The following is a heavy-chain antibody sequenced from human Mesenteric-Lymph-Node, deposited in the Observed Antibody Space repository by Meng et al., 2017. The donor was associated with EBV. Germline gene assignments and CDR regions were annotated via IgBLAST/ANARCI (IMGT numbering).Heavy chain of an antibody. J-gene: IGHJ1*01. Sequence: QGRLRESGPGPVKPSQTLSLTCGVSGDSISGGGYYWSWIRQPPGKGLEWIWYISYSGNTYYNTSLKSRLTISLDTSKNQFSLKLKSVTAADTAVYYCARALYSGYDYFDWGQGTLVTVSS. CDR2: ISYSGNT. V-gene: IGHV4-30-4*01. CDR1: GDSISGGGYY. CDR3: ARALYSGYDYFD. D-gene: IGHD5-12*01.